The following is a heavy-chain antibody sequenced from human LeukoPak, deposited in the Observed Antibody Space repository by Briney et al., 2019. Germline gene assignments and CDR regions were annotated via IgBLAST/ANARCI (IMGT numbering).Heavy chain of an antibody. CDR1: GFTVSKNH. J-gene: IGHJ4*02. D-gene: IGHD2/OR15-2a*01. Sequence: GGSLRLSCAASGFTVSKNHMTWVRQAPGKGLEWVSTISGSGANTYYADSVKGRFTISRDNSKNTLSLQMNSLRVEDTALYYCAKYSDSTGAHYFDYWGQGTLVTVSS. CDR2: ISGSGANT. V-gene: IGHV3-23*01. CDR3: AKYSDSTGAHYFDY.